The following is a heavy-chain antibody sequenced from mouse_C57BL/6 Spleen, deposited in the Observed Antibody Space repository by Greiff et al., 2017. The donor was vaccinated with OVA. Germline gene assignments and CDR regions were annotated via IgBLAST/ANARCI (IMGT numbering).Heavy chain of an antibody. V-gene: IGHV2-2*01. Sequence: QVQLKQSGPGLVQPSQSLSITCTVSGFSLTSYGVHWVRQSPGKGLEWLGVIWSGGSTDYNAAFISRLSISKDNSKSQVFFKMNSLQADDTAIYYCARKQSYDGLNYYAMDYWGQGTSVTVSS. CDR3: ARKQSYDGLNYYAMDY. D-gene: IGHD2-12*01. J-gene: IGHJ4*01. CDR1: GFSLTSYG. CDR2: IWSGGST.